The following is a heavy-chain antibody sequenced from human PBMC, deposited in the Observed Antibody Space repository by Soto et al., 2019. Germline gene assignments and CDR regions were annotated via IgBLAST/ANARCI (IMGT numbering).Heavy chain of an antibody. CDR2: GSTYNDNR. D-gene: IGHD2-15*01. CDR3: AFCSVGSCNYNGFNP. V-gene: IGHV1-18*01. Sequence: QVRLVQSGAEVKKPGASVKVSCKASGYRFTNYDISWVRQAPGQGLEWMGWGSTYNDNRNYAQKLQGRVTMTTDTSTSTAYMEQRRLRSDDTAVYYCAFCSVGSCNYNGFNPWGQETLVTVSP. J-gene: IGHJ5*02. CDR1: GYRFTNYD.